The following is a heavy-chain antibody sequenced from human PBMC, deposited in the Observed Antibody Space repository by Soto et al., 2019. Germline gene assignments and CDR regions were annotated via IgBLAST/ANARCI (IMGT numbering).Heavy chain of an antibody. CDR2: IYHSGST. CDR3: ARAHGYSYGDFDY. CDR1: GGSISSGGYS. V-gene: IGHV4-30-2*01. J-gene: IGHJ4*02. Sequence: SETLSLTCAVSGGSISSGGYSWSWIRQPPGKGLEWIGYIYHSGSTYYNPSLKSRVTISVDRSKNQFSLKLSSVTAADTAVYYCARAHGYSYGDFDYWGQGTLVTASS. D-gene: IGHD5-18*01.